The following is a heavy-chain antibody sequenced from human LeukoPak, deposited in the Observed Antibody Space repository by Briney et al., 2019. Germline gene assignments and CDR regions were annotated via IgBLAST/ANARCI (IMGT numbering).Heavy chain of an antibody. CDR3: ARGTYYYGSGSSAGMDV. J-gene: IGHJ6*02. CDR2: MNPNSGNT. V-gene: IGHV1-8*01. CDR1: GYTFTSYD. Sequence: VASVKVSCKASGYTFTSYDINWVRQATRQGLEWMGWMNPNSGNTGYAQKFQGRATMTRNTSISTAYMELSSLRSEDTAVYYCARGTYYYGSGSSAGMDVWGQGTTVTVSS. D-gene: IGHD3-10*01.